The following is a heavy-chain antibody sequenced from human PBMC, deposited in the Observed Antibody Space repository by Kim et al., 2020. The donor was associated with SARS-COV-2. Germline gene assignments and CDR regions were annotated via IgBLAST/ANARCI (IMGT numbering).Heavy chain of an antibody. CDR3: ARARSRIGVTGSSFDF. D-gene: IGHD2-21*02. J-gene: IGHJ4*02. V-gene: IGHV5-51*01. Sequence: SFQGQVTISADRSISTAYLQWSSLKASDTAMYYCARARSRIGVTGSSFDFWGQGTLVTVSS.